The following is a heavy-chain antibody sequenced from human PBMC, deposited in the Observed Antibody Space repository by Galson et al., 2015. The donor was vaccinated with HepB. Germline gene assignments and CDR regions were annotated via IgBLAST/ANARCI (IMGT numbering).Heavy chain of an antibody. CDR1: GGSFSGYY. CDR2: INHSGST. CDR3: ARGLSGITMVRGVSRTANSGWTN. Sequence: SETLSLTCAVYGGSFSGYYWSWIRQPPGKGLEWIGEINHSGSTNYNPSLKSRVTISVDTSKHQFSLKLSSVTAADTAVYYCARGLSGITMVRGVSRTANSGWTNWGQGTLVTVSS. J-gene: IGHJ4*02. V-gene: IGHV4-34*01. D-gene: IGHD3-10*01.